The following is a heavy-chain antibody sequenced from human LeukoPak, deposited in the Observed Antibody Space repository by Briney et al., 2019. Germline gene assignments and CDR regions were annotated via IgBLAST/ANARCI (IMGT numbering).Heavy chain of an antibody. CDR3: AKGFGEGYSSSWYVYYFDY. CDR1: GFTFSSYS. Sequence: GGSLRLSCAASGFTFSSYSMNWVRQAPGKGLEWVSSISSSSSYIYYADSVKGRFTISRDNSKNTLYLQMNSLRAEDTAVYYCAKGFGEGYSSSWYVYYFDYWGQGTLVTVSS. CDR2: ISSSSSYI. J-gene: IGHJ4*02. D-gene: IGHD6-13*01. V-gene: IGHV3-21*01.